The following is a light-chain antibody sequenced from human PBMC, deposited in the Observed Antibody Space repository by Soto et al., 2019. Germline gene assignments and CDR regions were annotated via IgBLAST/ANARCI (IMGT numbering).Light chain of an antibody. V-gene: IGKV1-5*03. Sequence: DIQMTQSPSTLSASVGGRVTISCRASQSIIWLAWFQQKPGKAPKVLIYMVSSLQSGVPSRFSGRGSGTDFTLTIDSLQPDDVATYYCLQYNTYPWTFGQGTKVEIK. CDR3: LQYNTYPWT. CDR1: QSIIW. CDR2: MVS. J-gene: IGKJ1*01.